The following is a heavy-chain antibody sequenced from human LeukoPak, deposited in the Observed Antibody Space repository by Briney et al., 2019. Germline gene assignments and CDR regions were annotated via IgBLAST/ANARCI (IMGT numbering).Heavy chain of an antibody. CDR3: ARVAYYGSGSSPDY. CDR2: IIPIFGTA. D-gene: IGHD3-10*01. CDR1: GGTFSSYA. V-gene: IGHV1-69*06. J-gene: IGHJ4*02. Sequence: FSVKVSCKASGGTFSSYAISWVRQAPGQGLEWMGGIIPIFGTANYAQKFQGRVTITADKSTSTAYMELSSLRSEDTAVYYCARVAYYGSGSSPDYWGQGTLVTVSS.